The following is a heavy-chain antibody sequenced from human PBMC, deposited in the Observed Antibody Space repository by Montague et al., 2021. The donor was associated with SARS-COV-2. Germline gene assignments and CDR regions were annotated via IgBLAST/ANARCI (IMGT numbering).Heavy chain of an antibody. CDR2: IWYDGSNK. D-gene: IGHD3-9*01. V-gene: IGHV3-33*08. J-gene: IGHJ4*02. CDR3: ARDDYDILTGYYSNDY. Sequence: SMRLSCSASGFTFSSYGMQWVRQAPGKGLEWVAVIWYDGSNKYYXDSVKGRFTISRDNSKNTLYLQMNSLRAEDTAVYYCARDDYDILTGYYSNDYWGQGTLVTVSS. CDR1: GFTFSSYG.